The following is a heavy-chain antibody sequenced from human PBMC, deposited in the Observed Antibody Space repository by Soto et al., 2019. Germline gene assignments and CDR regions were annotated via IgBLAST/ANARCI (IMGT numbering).Heavy chain of an antibody. D-gene: IGHD4-17*01. CDR1: GFTFSSYS. V-gene: IGHV3-48*01. CDR3: ARGDYGLEVGWFDP. J-gene: IGHJ5*02. CDR2: ISSSNSTI. Sequence: GGSLRLSCAASGFTFSSYSMNWVRQAPGKGLEWVSYISSSNSTIYYADSVKGRFTISRDNAKNSLYLQMNSLRAEDTAVYYCARGDYGLEVGWFDPWGLGTLVTVSS.